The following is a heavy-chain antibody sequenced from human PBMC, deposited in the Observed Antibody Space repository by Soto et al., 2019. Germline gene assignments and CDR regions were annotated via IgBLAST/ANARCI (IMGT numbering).Heavy chain of an antibody. J-gene: IGHJ3*02. CDR3: AKGGGYDSSGYYFAFDI. CDR2: ISGSGGST. Sequence: HPGGSLRLSCAASGFTFSSYAMSWVRQAPGKGLEWVSAISGSGGSTYYADSVKGRFTISRDNSKNTLYLQMNSLRAEDTAVYYCAKGGGYDSSGYYFAFDIWGQGTMVTVSS. D-gene: IGHD3-22*01. V-gene: IGHV3-23*01. CDR1: GFTFSSYA.